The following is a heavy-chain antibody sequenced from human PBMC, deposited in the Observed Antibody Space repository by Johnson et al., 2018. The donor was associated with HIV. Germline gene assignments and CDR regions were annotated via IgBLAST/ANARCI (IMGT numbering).Heavy chain of an antibody. V-gene: IGHV3-30*02. Sequence: QVQLVESGGGVVQPGGSLRLSCAASGFTFSSYGMHWVRQAPGKGLEWVAFIRYDGSNKYYAGSVKGRFTISRDNSKNTLYLQMNSLSAEDTAVYYCAKDQGWFGEFMNACYIWGQGTMVTVSS. D-gene: IGHD3-10*01. CDR3: AKDQGWFGEFMNACYI. CDR2: IRYDGSNK. CDR1: GFTFSSYG. J-gene: IGHJ3*02.